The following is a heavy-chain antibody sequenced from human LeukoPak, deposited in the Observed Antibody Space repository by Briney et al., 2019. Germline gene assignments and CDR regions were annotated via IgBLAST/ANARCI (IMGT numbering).Heavy chain of an antibody. D-gene: IGHD3-10*01. CDR3: AKDRAFLWFGDL. V-gene: IGHV4-39*02. J-gene: IGHJ5*02. Sequence: SETLSLTCTVSGGSISSSSYYWGWIRQPPGKGLEWIGSIYYSGSTYYNPSLKSRVTISVDTSKNQFSLKRSSVTAADTAVYYCAKDRAFLWFGDLWGQGTLVTVSS. CDR2: IYYSGST. CDR1: GGSISSSSYY.